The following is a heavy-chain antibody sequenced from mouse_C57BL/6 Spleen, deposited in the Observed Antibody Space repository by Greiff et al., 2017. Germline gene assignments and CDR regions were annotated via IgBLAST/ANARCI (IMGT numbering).Heavy chain of an antibody. CDR2: ISGGGGNT. CDR3: ARSVPYYYGSSYSYYFDY. V-gene: IGHV5-9*01. CDR1: GFTFSSYT. D-gene: IGHD1-1*01. Sequence: EVMLVESGGGLVKPGGSLKLSCAASGFTFSSYTMSWVRQTPEKRLEWVATISGGGGNTYYPDSVKGRFTISRDNAKNTLYLQMSSRRSEDTALYYCARSVPYYYGSSYSYYFDYWGQGTTLTVSS. J-gene: IGHJ2*01.